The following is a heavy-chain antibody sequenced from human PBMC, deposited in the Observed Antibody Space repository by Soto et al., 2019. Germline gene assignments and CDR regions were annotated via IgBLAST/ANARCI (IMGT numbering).Heavy chain of an antibody. CDR3: VKDTLGGMTPVFMPGPD. Sequence: VQLVESGGGVVQPGRSLRLSCAASGLTFSTYGFHWVRQAPGKGLVWVAVISNDVRNIHYAESVKGRFTISRDNSKNTLYLQMNSLRPNDTAVYYCVKDTLGGMTPVFMPGPDWGQGTLVTVSS. CDR2: ISNDVRNI. V-gene: IGHV3-30*18. J-gene: IGHJ4*02. CDR1: GLTFSTYG. D-gene: IGHD2-2*01.